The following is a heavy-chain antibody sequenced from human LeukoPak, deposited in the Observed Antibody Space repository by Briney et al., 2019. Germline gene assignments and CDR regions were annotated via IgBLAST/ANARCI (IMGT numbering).Heavy chain of an antibody. J-gene: IGHJ4*02. CDR2: IYYSGST. V-gene: IGHV4-39*07. CDR1: GGSISSSYY. CDR3: ARESAGFSSSWYGFDY. D-gene: IGHD6-13*01. Sequence: PSETLSLTCTVSGGSISSSYYWGWIRQPPGKGLEWIGSIYYSGSTYYNPSLKSRVTISVDTSRNEFSLKLSSVTAADTAVYYCARESAGFSSSWYGFDYWGQGALVTVSS.